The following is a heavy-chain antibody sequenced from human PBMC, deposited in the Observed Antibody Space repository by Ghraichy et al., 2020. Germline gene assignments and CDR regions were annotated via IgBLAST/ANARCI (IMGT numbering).Heavy chain of an antibody. CDR3: AREVTMIVVVKRGYYYGMDV. V-gene: IGHV3-21*01. D-gene: IGHD3-22*01. CDR2: ISSSSSYI. J-gene: IGHJ6*02. Sequence: GESLNISCAASGFTFSSYSMNWVRQAPGKGLEWVSSISSSSSYIYYADSVKGRFTISRDNAKNSLYLQMNSLRAEDTAVYYCAREVTMIVVVKRGYYYGMDVWGQGTTVTVSS. CDR1: GFTFSSYS.